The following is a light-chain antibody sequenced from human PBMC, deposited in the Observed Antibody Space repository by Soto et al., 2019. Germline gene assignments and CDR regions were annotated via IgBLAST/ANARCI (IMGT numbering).Light chain of an antibody. CDR2: GAS. J-gene: IGKJ1*01. CDR3: HQYDSWT. Sequence: EIFLTQSPGTLSLSPGQSATISCRASQSVSSSSLAWYQQKPGQATRLLIYGASSRATGIPDRFSGSGSGIDFTLTISRLEPENFAVYYCHQYDSWTFGQGTKVDIK. CDR1: QSVSSSS. V-gene: IGKV3-20*01.